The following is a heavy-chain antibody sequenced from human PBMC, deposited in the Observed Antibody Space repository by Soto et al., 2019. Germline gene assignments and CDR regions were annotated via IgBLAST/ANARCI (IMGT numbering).Heavy chain of an antibody. CDR3: ARHLYSSSSNYYYYYGMDV. J-gene: IGHJ6*02. CDR2: IDPSDSYT. Sequence: GESLKISCKGSGYSFTSYWISWVRQMPGKGLEWMGRIDPSDSYTNYSPSFQGHVTISADKSISTAYLQWSSLKASDTAMYYCARHLYSSSSNYYYYYGMDVWGQGTTVTVSS. V-gene: IGHV5-10-1*01. D-gene: IGHD6-6*01. CDR1: GYSFTSYW.